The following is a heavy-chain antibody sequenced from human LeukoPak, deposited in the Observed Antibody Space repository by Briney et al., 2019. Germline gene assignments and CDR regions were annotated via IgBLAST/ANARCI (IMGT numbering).Heavy chain of an antibody. CDR1: GNTFTGYQ. J-gene: IGHJ4*02. Sequence: GASVKVSCKASGNTFTGYQIHWVRQAPGQGLEWMGWINPFSGFTNYAQNFRGRVAMTRDNSISTAYMEMSRLKSDDTAVYYCATISGDNYWGQGTLVTVSS. V-gene: IGHV1-2*02. D-gene: IGHD1-14*01. CDR3: ATISGDNY. CDR2: INPFSGFT.